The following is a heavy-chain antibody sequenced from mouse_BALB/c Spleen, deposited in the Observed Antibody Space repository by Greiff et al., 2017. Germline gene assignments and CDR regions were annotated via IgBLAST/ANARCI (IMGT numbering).Heavy chain of an antibody. V-gene: IGHV1-69*01. CDR2: IDTSDSYT. CDR1: GYTFTDYW. D-gene: IGHD2-14*01. Sequence: VQLQQSGAELVMPGASVKMSCKASGYTFTDYWMHWVKQRPGQGLEWIGAIDTSDSYTSYNQKFKGKATLTVDESSSTAYMQLSSLTSEDSAVYYCAREDRSWFAYWGQGTLVTVSA. CDR3: AREDRSWFAY. J-gene: IGHJ3*01.